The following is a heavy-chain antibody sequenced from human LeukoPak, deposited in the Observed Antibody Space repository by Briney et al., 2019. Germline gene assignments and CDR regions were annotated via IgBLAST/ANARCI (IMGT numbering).Heavy chain of an antibody. Sequence: ASVKVSCKASGYTFTGYYMHWVRQAPGQGLEWMGWINPNSGGTNYAQKFQGRVTMTRDTSISTAYMELSRLRSDDTAVYYCARNSGYDFHYYYYMDVWGKGTTVTISS. CDR1: GYTFTGYY. J-gene: IGHJ6*03. D-gene: IGHD5-12*01. CDR3: ARNSGYDFHYYYYMDV. CDR2: INPNSGGT. V-gene: IGHV1-2*02.